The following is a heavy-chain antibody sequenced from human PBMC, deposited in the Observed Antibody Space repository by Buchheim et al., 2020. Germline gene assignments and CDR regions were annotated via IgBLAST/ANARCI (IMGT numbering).Heavy chain of an antibody. V-gene: IGHV3-23*01. CDR3: AKTPRGYSSGWYSDY. CDR2: IIGSGGST. D-gene: IGHD6-19*01. Sequence: EVQLLESGGGLVHRGGSLRLSCAASGFTFSNFAMSWVRHAPGKGLVWVSTIIGSGGSTYYAESVKGRFTISRDNSKNTLYLQMHVVRADDTAVFYCAKTPRGYSSGWYSDYWGQRTL. CDR1: GFTFSNFA. J-gene: IGHJ4*02.